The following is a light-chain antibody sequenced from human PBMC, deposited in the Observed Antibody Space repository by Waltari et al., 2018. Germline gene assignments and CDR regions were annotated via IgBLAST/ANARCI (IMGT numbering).Light chain of an antibody. Sequence: QSALTQPASASGFPGQSIPISCTGTSSDVGTYDLVPWYQQYPGKAPKLMIHDVTKRPSGVSPRFSGSKSGNTASLTISGLQAEDEADYYCCSFADSSASWVFGGGTKLTVL. CDR2: DVT. CDR3: CSFADSSASWV. J-gene: IGLJ3*02. V-gene: IGLV2-23*02. CDR1: SSDVGTYDL.